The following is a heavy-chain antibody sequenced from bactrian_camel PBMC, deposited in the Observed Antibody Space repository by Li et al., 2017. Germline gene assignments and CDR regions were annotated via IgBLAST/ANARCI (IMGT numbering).Heavy chain of an antibody. CDR3: AAEVFPCRSYSDYAEH. CDR1: GFTFSSNW. V-gene: IGHV3S25*01. Sequence: QLVESGGGLVQPGGSLRLSCAASGFTFSSNWMYWVRQAPGKGLEWVSNINSGGGTTYYADSVKGRFTISRDNAKNTVYLQMNSLKPEDTAVYYCAAEVFPCRSYSDYAEHWGQGTQVTVSS. J-gene: IGHJ4*01. D-gene: IGHD4*01. CDR2: INSGGGTT.